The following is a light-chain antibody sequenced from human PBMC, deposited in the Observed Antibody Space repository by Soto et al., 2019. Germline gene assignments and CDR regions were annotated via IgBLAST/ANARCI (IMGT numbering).Light chain of an antibody. J-gene: IGKJ1*01. CDR3: QQYDSYWT. CDR1: PSISRW. Sequence: DIQMTQSPSTLSGSVGDRVTITCRASPSISRWLAWYQQKPGEAPKLLIFDASTLESAVPSRFSGSGSGTEFTLTISSLQPDDFATYYCQQYDSYWTCGQGTKV. V-gene: IGKV1-5*01. CDR2: DAS.